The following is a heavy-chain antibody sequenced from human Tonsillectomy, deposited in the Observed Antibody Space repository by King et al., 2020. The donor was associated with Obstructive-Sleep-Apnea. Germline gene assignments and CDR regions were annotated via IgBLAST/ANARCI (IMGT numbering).Heavy chain of an antibody. J-gene: IGHJ3*02. V-gene: IGHV4-59*08. CDR3: ARHLYSSGYSGAFDI. D-gene: IGHD3-22*01. CDR2: VYYSGST. Sequence: VQLQESGPGLVKPSETLSLTCTVSGGSISSYYWSWIRQPPGKGLEWIGYVYYSGSTNYNPSLKSRVTISVDTSKNQFSLKMNSMTAADTAVYYYARHLYSSGYSGAFDIWGQGTMVTVSS. CDR1: GGSISSYY.